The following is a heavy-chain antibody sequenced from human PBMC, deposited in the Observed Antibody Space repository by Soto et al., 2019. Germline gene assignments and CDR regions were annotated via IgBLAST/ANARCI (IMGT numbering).Heavy chain of an antibody. D-gene: IGHD3-3*01. CDR1: GFTFTSSA. J-gene: IGHJ6*02. V-gene: IGHV1-58*01. Sequence: ASVKVSCKASGFTFTSSAVQWVRQARGQRLEWIGWIVVGSGNTNYAQKFQERVTITRDMSTSTAYMELSSLRSEDTAVYYCAADLGDGVPKRYYGMDVWGQGTTVTVSS. CDR3: AADLGDGVPKRYYGMDV. CDR2: IVVGSGNT.